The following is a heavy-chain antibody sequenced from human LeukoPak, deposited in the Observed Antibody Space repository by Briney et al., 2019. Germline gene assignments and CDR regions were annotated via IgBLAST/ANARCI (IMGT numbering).Heavy chain of an antibody. CDR2: INHSGST. V-gene: IGHV4-34*01. J-gene: IGHJ5*01. CDR1: GGSFSGYY. D-gene: IGHD3-10*01. CDR3: TRDRQLEWFYS. Sequence: SETLSLTCAVYGGSFSGYYWSWIRQPPGKGLEWIGEINHSGSTNYNPSLKSRVTISVDTSKNQFSLKLSSVTAADTAVYYCTRDRQLEWFYSWGQGTLVTVSS.